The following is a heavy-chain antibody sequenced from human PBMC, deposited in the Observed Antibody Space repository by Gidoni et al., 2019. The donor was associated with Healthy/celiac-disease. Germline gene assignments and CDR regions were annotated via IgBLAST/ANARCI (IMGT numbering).Heavy chain of an antibody. CDR2: LYYSGST. Sequence: QLQLQESGPGLVKPSETLSLTCTVSGGSISSSSYYWGWIRQPPGKGLEWIGSLYYSGSTYYNPCLKSRVTRSVDTSKNQFSLKLSSVTAADTAVYYCATALPHTIPGWGQGTLVTVSS. CDR3: ATALPHTIPG. CDR1: GGSISSSSYY. V-gene: IGHV4-39*01. J-gene: IGHJ4*02. D-gene: IGHD2-2*01.